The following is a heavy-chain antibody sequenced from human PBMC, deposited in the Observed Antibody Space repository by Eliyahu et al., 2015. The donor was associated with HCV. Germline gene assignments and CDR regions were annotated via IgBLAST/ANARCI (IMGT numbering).Heavy chain of an antibody. Sequence: QVQLVESGGGVVQPGRSLRLXCAASGFTFSSYGMHXVRQAPGKGXEWGAVISYDGSNKYYADSVKGRFTISRDNSKNTLYLQMNSLRAEDTAVYYCAKSNWFDPWGQGTLVTVSS. CDR1: GFTFSSYG. CDR3: AKSNWFDP. V-gene: IGHV3-30*18. J-gene: IGHJ5*02. CDR2: ISYDGSNK.